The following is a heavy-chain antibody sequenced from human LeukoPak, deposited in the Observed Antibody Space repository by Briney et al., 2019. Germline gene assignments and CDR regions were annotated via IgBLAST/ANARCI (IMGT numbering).Heavy chain of an antibody. CDR1: GYTFTGYY. CDR2: IIPIFGTA. D-gene: IGHD3-10*01. J-gene: IGHJ4*02. CDR3: VRDRGKSYYGSGSPFDY. Sequence: SVKVSCKASGYTFTGYYMHWVRQAPGQGLEWMGGIIPIFGTANYAQKFQGRVTITADESTSTAYMELSSLRSEDTAVYYCVRDRGKSYYGSGSPFDYWGQGTLVTVSS. V-gene: IGHV1-69*13.